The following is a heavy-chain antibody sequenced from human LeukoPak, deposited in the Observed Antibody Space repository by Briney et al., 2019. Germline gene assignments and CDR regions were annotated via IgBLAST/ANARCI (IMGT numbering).Heavy chain of an antibody. Sequence: RGSLRLSCAASGFTFSSYGMHWVRQAPGKGLEWVAVISYDGSNKYYADSVKGRFTISRDNSKNTLYLQMNSLRAEDTAVYYCAKGSTGGYNYMDVWGKGTTVTVSS. D-gene: IGHD2-8*02. CDR2: ISYDGSNK. CDR3: AKGSTGGYNYMDV. J-gene: IGHJ6*03. V-gene: IGHV3-30*18. CDR1: GFTFSSYG.